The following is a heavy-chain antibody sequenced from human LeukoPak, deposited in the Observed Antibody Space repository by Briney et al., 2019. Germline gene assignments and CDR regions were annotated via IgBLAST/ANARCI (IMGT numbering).Heavy chain of an antibody. CDR3: ARRAPAGRCFDF. D-gene: IGHD6-13*01. J-gene: IGHJ4*02. V-gene: IGHV1-46*01. CDR2: INPNGGST. Sequence: GSVKLSCKASGYSFISHYIHWVRQAPAQGLEWMGIINPNGGSTTYAQKFQGRVSMTSDTSTRTVYMELSSVRSEDTAVCYCARRAPAGRCFDFWGQGTLLTVSS. CDR1: GYSFISHY.